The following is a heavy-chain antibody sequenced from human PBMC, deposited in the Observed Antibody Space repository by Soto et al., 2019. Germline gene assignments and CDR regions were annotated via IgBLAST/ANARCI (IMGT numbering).Heavy chain of an antibody. D-gene: IGHD3-22*01. CDR2: IYYSGST. CDR1: GGSISSYY. V-gene: IGHV4-59*01. CDR3: AXEARMEVHDSSGPGFDP. Sequence: SETLSLTCTVSGGSISSYYWSWIRQPPGKGLEWIGYIYYSGSTNYNPSLKSRVTISVDTSKNQFSLKLSSVTAADTAVYYCAXEARMEVHDSSGPGFDPWGQGTLVTVSS. J-gene: IGHJ5*02.